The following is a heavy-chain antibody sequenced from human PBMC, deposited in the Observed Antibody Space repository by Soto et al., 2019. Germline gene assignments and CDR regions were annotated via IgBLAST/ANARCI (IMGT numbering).Heavy chain of an antibody. Sequence: ASVKVSCKASGYPFTSFFIHWVRQAPGQGLEWVGVINPRGGSANYAQKFQGRLTLTRDTSSTTVYSDLSSLKSEDTALYFCVRAPYSFDIWGQGTLVTVSS. V-gene: IGHV1-46*01. J-gene: IGHJ4*02. CDR2: INPRGGSA. CDR1: GYPFTSFF. CDR3: VRAPYSFDI.